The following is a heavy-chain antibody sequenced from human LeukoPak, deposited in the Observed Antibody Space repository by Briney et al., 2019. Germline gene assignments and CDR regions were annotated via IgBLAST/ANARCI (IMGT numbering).Heavy chain of an antibody. CDR2: IYYSGST. CDR1: GGSISSYY. V-gene: IGHV4-59*01. D-gene: IGHD7-27*01. Sequence: PSETLSLTCTVSGGSISSYYWSWIRQPPGKGLEWIGYIYYSGSTNYNPSLKSRVTISVDTSKNQFSLKLSSVTAADTAVYYCAREGELGMGGDYFDYWGQGTLVTVSS. CDR3: AREGELGMGGDYFDY. J-gene: IGHJ4*02.